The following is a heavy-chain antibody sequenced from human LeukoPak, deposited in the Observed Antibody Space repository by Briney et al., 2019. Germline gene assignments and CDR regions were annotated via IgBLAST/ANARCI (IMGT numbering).Heavy chain of an antibody. CDR2: IYHSGST. CDR3: ARHPTASPAFDI. Sequence: SETLSLTCTVSGYSISSGYYWGWIRQPPGKGLEWIGSIYHSGSTYYNPSLKSRVTISVDTSKNQFSLKLSSVTAADTAVYHCARHPTASPAFDIWGQGTRVTVSS. J-gene: IGHJ3*02. V-gene: IGHV4-38-2*02. CDR1: GYSISSGYY.